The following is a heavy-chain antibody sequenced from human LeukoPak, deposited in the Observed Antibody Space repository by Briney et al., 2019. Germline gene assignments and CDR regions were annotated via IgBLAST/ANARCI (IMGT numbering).Heavy chain of an antibody. CDR1: GFIFSSYT. CDR3: ARDHGDYTSYFDY. Sequence: GGSLRLSCAASGFIFSSYTMNWVRQAPGKGLEWVSCISGSSSYIYYADSVKGRFTISRDNAKNLLYLQMNSLRAEDTAVYYCARDHGDYTSYFDYWGQGTLVTVSS. V-gene: IGHV3-21*01. J-gene: IGHJ4*02. CDR2: ISGSSSYI. D-gene: IGHD4-17*01.